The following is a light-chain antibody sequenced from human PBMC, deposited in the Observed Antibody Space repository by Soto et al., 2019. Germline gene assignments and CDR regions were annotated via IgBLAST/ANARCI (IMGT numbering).Light chain of an antibody. CDR2: GAS. J-gene: IGKJ1*01. CDR3: QQYGSSPRT. Sequence: TQSPGTLSLSPXERATLSXXXXQSVSSSYLAWYQQKPGQAPRLLIYGASSRATGIPDRFSGSGSGTDFTLTISRLEPEDFAVYYCQQYGSSPRTFGQGTKVEIK. V-gene: IGKV3-20*01. CDR1: QSVSSSY.